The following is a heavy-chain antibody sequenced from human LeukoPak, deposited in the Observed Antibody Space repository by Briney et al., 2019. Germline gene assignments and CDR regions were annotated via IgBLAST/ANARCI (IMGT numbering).Heavy chain of an antibody. CDR3: ARDMGYCSSTSCDYYYYDMDV. J-gene: IGHJ6*02. CDR2: ISGTTSGT. CDR1: GFTFSTCA. Sequence: GGSLRLSCAASGFTFSTCAMSWVRQAPGKGLEWVSGISGTTSGTYYADSVKGRFTISRDNSKNSLYLQMNSLRAEDTAVYYCARDMGYCSSTSCDYYYYDMDVWGQGTTVTVSS. V-gene: IGHV3-23*01. D-gene: IGHD2-2*01.